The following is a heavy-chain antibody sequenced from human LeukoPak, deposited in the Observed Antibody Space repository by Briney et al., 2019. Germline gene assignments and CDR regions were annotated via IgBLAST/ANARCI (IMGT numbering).Heavy chain of an antibody. D-gene: IGHD4-17*01. J-gene: IGHJ4*02. Sequence: GGSMRLSCAASGFTFSDYYMSWIRQAPGRGLEWVSYISSSGSTIYYADSVKGRFTISRDNAKNALYLQMNSLRAEDTAVYYCARDRSEGGTTGYFDYWGQGTLVTVSS. CDR1: GFTFSDYY. CDR3: ARDRSEGGTTGYFDY. V-gene: IGHV3-11*01. CDR2: ISSSGSTI.